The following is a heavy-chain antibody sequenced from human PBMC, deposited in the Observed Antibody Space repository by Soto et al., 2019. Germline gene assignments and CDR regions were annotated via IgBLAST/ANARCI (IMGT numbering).Heavy chain of an antibody. CDR1: GFTFSSYA. Sequence: EVQLLESGGGLVQPGGSLRLSCAASGFTFSSYAMSWVRQAPGKGLEWVSAISGSGGSTYYADSVKGRFTISRDNSKNTLYLQMNSLRAEDKAVYYCAKGDSSSPWYNWFDPWGQGTLVTVSS. J-gene: IGHJ5*02. D-gene: IGHD6-6*01. CDR2: ISGSGGST. CDR3: AKGDSSSPWYNWFDP. V-gene: IGHV3-23*01.